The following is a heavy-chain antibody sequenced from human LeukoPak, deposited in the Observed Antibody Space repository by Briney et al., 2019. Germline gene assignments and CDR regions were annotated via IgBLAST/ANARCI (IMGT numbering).Heavy chain of an antibody. CDR3: TRDQDGMDV. V-gene: IGHV4-34*01. Sequence: SETLSLTCTVSGGSFISYDWSWIRQPPGKGLEWIGEINHSGSTNYNPSLKSRVTISVDTSKNQFSLKLSSVTAADTAVYYCTRDQDGMDVWGQGTTVTVSS. CDR1: GGSFISYD. J-gene: IGHJ6*02. CDR2: INHSGST.